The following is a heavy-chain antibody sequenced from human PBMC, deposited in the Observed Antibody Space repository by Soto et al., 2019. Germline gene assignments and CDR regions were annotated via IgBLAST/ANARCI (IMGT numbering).Heavy chain of an antibody. CDR1: GFTFSSYG. D-gene: IGHD4-4*01. CDR3: AKDRRLQSYYFDY. CDR2: ISYDGSNK. J-gene: IGHJ4*02. Sequence: PGGSLRLSCAASGFTFSSYGMHWVRQAPGKGLEWVAVISYDGSNKYYADSVKGRFTISRDNSKNTLYLQMNSLRAEDTAVYYCAKDRRLQSYYFDYWGQGTLVTVSS. V-gene: IGHV3-30*18.